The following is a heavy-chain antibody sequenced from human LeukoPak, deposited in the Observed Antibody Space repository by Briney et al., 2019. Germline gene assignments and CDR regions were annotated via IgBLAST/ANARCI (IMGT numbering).Heavy chain of an antibody. CDR3: ARDPLTGSYGVNWLDP. J-gene: IGHJ5*02. V-gene: IGHV3-74*01. CDR2: INSDGSST. CDR1: GFTFSSYW. Sequence: GGSLRLSCAASGFTFSSYWMHWVRQAPGKGLVWVSRINSDGSSTSYADSVKGRFTISRDNAKNTLYLQMNSLRVEDTAIYYCARDPLTGSYGVNWLDPWGQGTLVAVSS. D-gene: IGHD1-26*01.